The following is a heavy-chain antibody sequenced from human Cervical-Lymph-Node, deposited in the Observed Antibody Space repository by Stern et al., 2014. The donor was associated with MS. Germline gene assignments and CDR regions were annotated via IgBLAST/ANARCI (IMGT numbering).Heavy chain of an antibody. CDR1: GYNLTTFA. V-gene: IGHV7-4-1*02. Sequence: QVQLVESGSELKKPGASVKVSCKASGYNLTTFAIKWVRQAPGQGLEWMGWINTKTGNPTFAPGFTGRFVFSLDASINTAYLQIISLKAEDSAVYYCATWGAGSSPPLFYWGQGTLVTVSS. CDR2: INTKTGNP. CDR3: ATWGAGSSPPLFY. D-gene: IGHD6-6*01. J-gene: IGHJ4*02.